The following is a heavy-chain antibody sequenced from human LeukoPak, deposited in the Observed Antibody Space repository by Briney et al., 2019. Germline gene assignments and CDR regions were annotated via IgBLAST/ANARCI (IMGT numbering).Heavy chain of an antibody. CDR3: VRDSSSFPNYFDL. J-gene: IGHJ4*02. CDR1: GFNVGDNY. Sequence: GRSLRLSCAASGFNVGDNYMSWVRQAPGKGLEWVSLIYSAGDTFYSDSVRGRFTISRDNSKNTLYLQMNSLRAEDTAFYYCVRDSSSFPNYFDLWGQGTLVTVSS. CDR2: IYSAGDT. V-gene: IGHV3-53*01. D-gene: IGHD2/OR15-2a*01.